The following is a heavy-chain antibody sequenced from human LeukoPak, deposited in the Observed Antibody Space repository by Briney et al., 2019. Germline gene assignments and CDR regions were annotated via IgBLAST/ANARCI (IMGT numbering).Heavy chain of an antibody. D-gene: IGHD3-10*01. CDR2: IYYSGST. J-gene: IGHJ3*02. CDR3: ARHNRRHYYGSGGTSDAFDI. V-gene: IGHV4-59*08. CDR1: GGSISSYY. Sequence: SETLSLTCTVSGGSISSYYWSWIRQPPGKGLEWIGYIYYSGSTNYNPSLKSRVTISVDTSKNQFSLKLSSVTAADTAVYYCARHNRRHYYGSGGTSDAFDIWGQGTMVTVSS.